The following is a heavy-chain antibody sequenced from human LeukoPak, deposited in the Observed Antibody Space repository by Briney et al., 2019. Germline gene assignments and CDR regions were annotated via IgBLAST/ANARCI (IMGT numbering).Heavy chain of an antibody. CDR2: ISSSGSTI. CDR1: GFTFSSYE. Sequence: TGGSLRLSCAASGFTFSSYEMNWVRQAPGKGLEWVSYISSSGSTIYYADSVKGRFTISRDNAKNSLYLQMNSLRAEDTAVYYCARLDDILTGYDYWGQGTLVTVSS. CDR3: ARLDDILTGYDY. D-gene: IGHD3-9*01. V-gene: IGHV3-48*03. J-gene: IGHJ4*02.